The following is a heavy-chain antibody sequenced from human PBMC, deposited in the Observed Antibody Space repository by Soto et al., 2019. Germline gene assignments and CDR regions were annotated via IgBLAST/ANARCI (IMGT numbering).Heavy chain of an antibody. D-gene: IGHD1-1*01. CDR2: IDPSDSYT. J-gene: IGHJ4*02. V-gene: IGHV5-10-1*01. CDR3: ARLGYGYYFDY. CDR1: GYRFTNSW. Sequence: GESLKISCKGSGYRFTNSWVTWVRQMPGKGLEWMGRIDPSDSYTNYSPSFQGHVTISVDKSISTAYLQWSSLKASDTAIYYCARLGYGYYFDYWGQGTLVTVSS.